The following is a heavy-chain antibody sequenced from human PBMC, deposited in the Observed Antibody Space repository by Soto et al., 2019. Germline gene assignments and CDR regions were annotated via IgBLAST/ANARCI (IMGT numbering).Heavy chain of an antibody. CDR2: IYPGDSDT. J-gene: IGHJ6*02. CDR1: GYSFTSYW. Sequence: GESLKISCKGSGYSFTSYWIGWVRQMPGKGLEWMGIIYPGDSDTRYSPSFQGQVTISADKSISTAYLQWSSLKASDTAMYYCARLGGSGSYVTYYYYGMDVWAQGTTVTGSS. V-gene: IGHV5-51*01. D-gene: IGHD1-26*01. CDR3: ARLGGSGSYVTYYYYGMDV.